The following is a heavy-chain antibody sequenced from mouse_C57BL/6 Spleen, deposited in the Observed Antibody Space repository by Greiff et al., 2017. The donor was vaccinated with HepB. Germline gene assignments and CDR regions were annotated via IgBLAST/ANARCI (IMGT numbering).Heavy chain of an antibody. J-gene: IGHJ2*01. CDR2: IYPGDGDT. Sequence: VQLQQSGAELVKPGASVKISCKASGYAFSSYWMNWVKQRPGKGLEWIGQIYPGDGDTNYNGKFKGKATLTADKSSSTAYMQLSSLTSEDSAVYFCARAPTGTGDYFDYWGQGTTLTVSS. CDR3: ARAPTGTGDYFDY. D-gene: IGHD4-1*02. CDR1: GYAFSSYW. V-gene: IGHV1-80*01.